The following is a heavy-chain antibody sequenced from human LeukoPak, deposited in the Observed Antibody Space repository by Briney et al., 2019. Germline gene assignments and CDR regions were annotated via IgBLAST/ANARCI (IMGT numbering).Heavy chain of an antibody. Sequence: SETLSLTCTVSGGSISTYAWSWIRQPPGKGLEWIGYIYYSGSTNYNPSLKSRVTISVDTSKSQFSLKLSSVAAADTALYYCARDYYDSRGDAFDIWGQGTMVTVSS. V-gene: IGHV4-59*01. D-gene: IGHD3-22*01. CDR2: IYYSGST. J-gene: IGHJ3*02. CDR3: ARDYYDSRGDAFDI. CDR1: GGSISTYA.